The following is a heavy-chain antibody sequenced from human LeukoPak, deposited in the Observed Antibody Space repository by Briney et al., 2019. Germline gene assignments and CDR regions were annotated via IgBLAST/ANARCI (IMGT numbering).Heavy chain of an antibody. CDR1: GFTVSSNY. V-gene: IGHV3-66*01. CDR2: IYSGGST. CDR3: ARGITMVRGVTRDY. Sequence: PGGSLRLSCAASGFTVSSNYMSWVRQAPGKGLEWVSVIYSGGSTYYADSVKGRFTISRDNSKNTLYLQMNSLRAEDTAVYYCARGITMVRGVTRDYWSQGTLVTVSS. J-gene: IGHJ4*02. D-gene: IGHD3-10*01.